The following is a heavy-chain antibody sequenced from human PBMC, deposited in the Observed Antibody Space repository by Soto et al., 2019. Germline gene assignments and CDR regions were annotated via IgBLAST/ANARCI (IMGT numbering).Heavy chain of an antibody. CDR1: GFTFSSYA. CDR3: VRAHSSGWYSFDD. J-gene: IGHJ4*02. CDR2: ISYDGSYK. Sequence: QVQLVESGGGVVQPGRSLRLSCAGSGFTFSSYAMHWVRQAPGKGLEWVAVISYDGSYKNFADSVKGRFTISRDNSKNTLYLQMNSLRAEDTAVYYCVRAHSSGWYSFDDWGQGTLVTVSS. V-gene: IGHV3-30-3*01. D-gene: IGHD6-19*01.